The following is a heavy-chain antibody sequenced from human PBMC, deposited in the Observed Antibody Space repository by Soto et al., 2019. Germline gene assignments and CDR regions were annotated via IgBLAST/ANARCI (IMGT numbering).Heavy chain of an antibody. D-gene: IGHD2-21*02. CDR3: AGTRSYCGGDCYSYYFDY. Sequence: QVQLQESGPGLVKPSGTVSITCAVSGGSISSSNWWSWVRQPPGKGLEWIGEIYHSGSTNYNPSLKSRVTISVDKSKNQFSLKLSSVTAADTAMYYCAGTRSYCGGDCYSYYFDYWGQGTLVTVSS. CDR2: IYHSGST. J-gene: IGHJ4*02. CDR1: GGSISSSNW. V-gene: IGHV4-4*02.